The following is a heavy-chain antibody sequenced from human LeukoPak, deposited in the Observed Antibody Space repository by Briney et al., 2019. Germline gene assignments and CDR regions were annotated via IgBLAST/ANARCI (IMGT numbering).Heavy chain of an antibody. CDR2: IYYSGST. Sequence: PSETLSLTCTVSGGSISSSSYYWGWIRQPPGKGLEWIGSIYYSGSTYYNPSLKSRVTISVDTSKNQFSLKLSSVTAADTAVYYCGSTSWRAKYYFDYWGQGTLVTVSS. CDR3: GSTSWRAKYYFDY. D-gene: IGHD2-2*01. CDR1: GGSISSSSYY. V-gene: IGHV4-39*07. J-gene: IGHJ4*02.